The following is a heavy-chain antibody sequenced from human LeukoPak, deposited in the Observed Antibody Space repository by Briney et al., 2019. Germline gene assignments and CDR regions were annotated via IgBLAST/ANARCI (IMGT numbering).Heavy chain of an antibody. D-gene: IGHD3-9*01. CDR2: INHGGST. J-gene: IGHJ4*02. CDR1: GGSFSGYY. Sequence: SETLYLTCAVYGGSFSGYYWSWIRQPPGKGLEWIGEINHGGSTNYNPSLKSRVTISVDTSKNQFSLKLSSVTAADTAVYYCARGLVGSEADILTGYYRYFDYWGQGTLVTVSA. V-gene: IGHV4-34*01. CDR3: ARGLVGSEADILTGYYRYFDY.